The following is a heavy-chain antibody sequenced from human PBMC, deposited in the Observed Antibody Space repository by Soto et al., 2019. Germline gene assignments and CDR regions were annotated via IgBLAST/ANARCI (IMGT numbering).Heavy chain of an antibody. CDR3: AREGTAMGTRRWFDS. CDR2: IYHSGST. V-gene: IGHV4-30-2*01. CDR1: GGSISSGGYS. J-gene: IGHJ5*01. D-gene: IGHD5-18*01. Sequence: QLQLQESGSGLVKPSQTLSLTCAVSGGSISSGGYSWSWIRQPPGKGLEWIGYIYHSGSTYYNPSLKSRVTMSVDRSKNQFSLKLSSVTAADTAVYYWAREGTAMGTRRWFDSWGQGTLVTVSS.